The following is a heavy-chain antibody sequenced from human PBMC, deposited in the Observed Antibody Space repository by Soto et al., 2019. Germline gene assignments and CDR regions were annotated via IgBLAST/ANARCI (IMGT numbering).Heavy chain of an antibody. CDR1: GYTFTSYG. Sequence: ASVKVSCQASGYTFTSYGISWVRQAPGQGLGWMGWISAYNGNTNYAQKLQGRVTMTTDTSTSTAYMELRSLRSDDTAVYYCARSPLSSSWTRAYYYYYMDVWGKGTTVTVSS. J-gene: IGHJ6*03. D-gene: IGHD6-13*01. CDR2: ISAYNGNT. V-gene: IGHV1-18*01. CDR3: ARSPLSSSWTRAYYYYYMDV.